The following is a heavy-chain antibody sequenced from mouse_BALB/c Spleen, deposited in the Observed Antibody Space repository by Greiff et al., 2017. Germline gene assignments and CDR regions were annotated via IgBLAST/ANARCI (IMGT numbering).Heavy chain of an antibody. Sequence: EVKVEESGTVLARPGASVKMSCKASGYTFTSYWMHWVKQRPGQGLEWIGAIYPGNSDTSYNQKFKGKAKLTAVTSTSTAYMELSSLTNEDSAVYYCTRRITTATRAMDYWGQGTSVTVSS. D-gene: IGHD1-2*01. CDR3: TRRITTATRAMDY. CDR1: GYTFTSYW. CDR2: IYPGNSDT. J-gene: IGHJ4*01. V-gene: IGHV1-5*01.